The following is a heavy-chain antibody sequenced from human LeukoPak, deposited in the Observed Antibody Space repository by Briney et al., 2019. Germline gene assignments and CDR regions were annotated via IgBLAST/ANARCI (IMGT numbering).Heavy chain of an antibody. V-gene: IGHV3-21*01. Sequence: PGGSLRLSCAASGFTFSPYALNWVRQAPGKGLEWVSSISSSGSLTYYTGSVKGRFTIFRDNAKNSLYLQMNSLRVEDTAVYYCARDRRAIFSHMDVWGKGPTVTVSS. CDR3: ARDRRAIFSHMDV. CDR1: GFTFSPYA. CDR2: ISSSGSLT. D-gene: IGHD3-3*01. J-gene: IGHJ6*03.